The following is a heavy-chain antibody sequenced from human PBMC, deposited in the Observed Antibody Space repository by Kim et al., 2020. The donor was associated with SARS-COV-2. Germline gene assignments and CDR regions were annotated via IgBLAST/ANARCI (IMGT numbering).Heavy chain of an antibody. CDR1: GYTFTGYY. D-gene: IGHD3-10*01. V-gene: IGHV1-2*02. CDR2: INPNSGGT. J-gene: IGHJ4*02. CDR3: ATERGIYGSGSYGLFDY. Sequence: ASVKVSCKASGYTFTGYYMNWVRQAPGQGLEWMGWINPNSGGTNYAQKFQGRVTMTRDTSISTAYMELSRLRSDDTAVYYCATERGIYGSGSYGLFDYWGQGTLVTVSS.